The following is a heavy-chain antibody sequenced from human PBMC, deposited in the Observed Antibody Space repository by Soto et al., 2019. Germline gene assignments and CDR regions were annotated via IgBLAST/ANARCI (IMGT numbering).Heavy chain of an antibody. CDR1: GYTFTSYY. D-gene: IGHD5-12*01. J-gene: IGHJ4*02. CDR2: INPSGGYT. Sequence: ASVKVSCKASGYTFTSYYMNWVRQAPGQGLEWLGIINPSGGYTTYAQRFLGRVTMTSDTSTSTVHMELGSLTSEDTAVYYCAAGPFPWVATAPYYFDYWGQGTLVTVSS. CDR3: AAGPFPWVATAPYYFDY. V-gene: IGHV1-46*01.